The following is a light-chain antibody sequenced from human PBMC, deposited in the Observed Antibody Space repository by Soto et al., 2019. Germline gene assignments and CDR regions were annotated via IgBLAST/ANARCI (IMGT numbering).Light chain of an antibody. J-gene: IGLJ2*01. CDR3: SSYGGSNNFVL. CDR2: EVN. CDR1: SSDVGGYNY. V-gene: IGLV2-8*01. Sequence: QSALTQPPSASGSLGQSVTISCTGTSSDVGGYNYVSWYQQRPGKAPKLMIYEVNERPSGVPDRFSGSKSGNTASLPVSGLQAEDEADYYCSSYGGSNNFVLFGGGTKLTVL.